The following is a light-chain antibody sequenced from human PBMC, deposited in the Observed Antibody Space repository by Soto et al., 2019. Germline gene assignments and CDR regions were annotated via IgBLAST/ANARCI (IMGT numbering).Light chain of an antibody. J-gene: IGLJ1*01. Sequence: QSALTQPPSASGSPGQSVTISCTGTSSDVGGYNYVSWYQQHPGKAPKLMIYEVNKRPSGVPDRFSGSKSGNTASLTVSGLQAEDEADYYCSSYAGPNNVFRTGTKVTVL. CDR2: EVN. CDR3: SSYAGPNNV. CDR1: SSDVGGYNY. V-gene: IGLV2-8*01.